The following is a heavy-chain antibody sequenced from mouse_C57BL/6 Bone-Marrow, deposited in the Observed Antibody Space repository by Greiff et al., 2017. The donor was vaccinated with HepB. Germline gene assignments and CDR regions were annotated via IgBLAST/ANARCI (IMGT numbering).Heavy chain of an antibody. V-gene: IGHV1-53*01. CDR2: INPSNGGT. Sequence: QVQLQQPGTELVKPGASVKLSCKASGYTFTSYWMHRVKQRPGQGLEWIGNINPSNGGTNYNEKFKSKATLTVDKSSSTAYMQLSSLTSDDSAVYYCARSYYYGLDTRYFDVWGTGTTVTVSS. CDR1: GYTFTSYW. J-gene: IGHJ1*03. CDR3: ARSYYYGLDTRYFDV. D-gene: IGHD1-1*01.